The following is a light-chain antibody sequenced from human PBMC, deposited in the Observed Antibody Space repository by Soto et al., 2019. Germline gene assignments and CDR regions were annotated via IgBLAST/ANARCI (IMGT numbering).Light chain of an antibody. CDR1: SGHSSYA. CDR3: QTWGTGIRV. Sequence: QPVLPQSPSASASLGASVKLTCTLSSGHSSYAIAWHQQQPEKGPRYLMKLNSDGSHSKGDGIPDRFSGSSSGAERYLTISSLQSEDEADYYCQTWGTGIRVFGGGTKLTVL. J-gene: IGLJ2*01. CDR2: LNSDGSH. V-gene: IGLV4-69*01.